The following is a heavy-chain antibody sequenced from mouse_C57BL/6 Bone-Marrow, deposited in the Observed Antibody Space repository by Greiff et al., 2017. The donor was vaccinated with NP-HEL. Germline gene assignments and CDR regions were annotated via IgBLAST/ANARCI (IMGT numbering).Heavy chain of an antibody. J-gene: IGHJ4*01. CDR1: GFTFSSYA. CDR3: ARDGPRPPGAMDY. Sequence: EVQRVESGGGLVKPGGSLKLSCAASGFTFSSYAMSWVRQTPEKRLEWVATISDGGSYTYYPDNVKGRFTISRDNAKNNLYLQMSHLKSEDTAMYYCARDGPRPPGAMDYWGQGTSVTVSS. CDR2: ISDGGSYT. V-gene: IGHV5-4*01.